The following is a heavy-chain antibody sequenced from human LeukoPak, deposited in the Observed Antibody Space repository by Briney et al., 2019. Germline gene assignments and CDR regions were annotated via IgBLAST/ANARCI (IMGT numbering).Heavy chain of an antibody. CDR3: SQVPRLDSIGWH. D-gene: IGHD6-19*01. Sequence: ASVKVSCKASGYTFTSNYMQWVRQAPGQGLEWMGIINPSGGSTSYAQKFQGRVTMTRDTSTSTVYMELSSLRSEDTAVYYGSQVPRLDSIGWHWGQGTLVTVSS. J-gene: IGHJ4*02. CDR1: GYTFTSNY. CDR2: INPSGGST. V-gene: IGHV1-46*01.